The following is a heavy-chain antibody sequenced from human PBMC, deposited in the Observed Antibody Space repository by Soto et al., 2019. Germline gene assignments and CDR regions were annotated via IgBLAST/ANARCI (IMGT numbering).Heavy chain of an antibody. Sequence: PVGYLRLSCAASGFSFVTYAMGWVRQAPGKGLEWVSVMSNSGDETYYADSVKGRFTISRDNFQNTLYLQLSSLRAEDTAVYYCAKDAARTSGWYYFDFWGQGTLVTVSS. CDR1: GFSFVTYA. V-gene: IGHV3-23*01. J-gene: IGHJ4*02. CDR2: MSNSGDET. D-gene: IGHD6-19*01. CDR3: AKDAARTSGWYYFDF.